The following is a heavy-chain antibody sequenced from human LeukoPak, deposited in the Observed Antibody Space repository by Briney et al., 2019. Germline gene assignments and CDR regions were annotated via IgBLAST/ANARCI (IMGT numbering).Heavy chain of an antibody. CDR2: INHSGST. D-gene: IGHD3-22*01. J-gene: IGHJ4*02. Sequence: SETLSLTCAVYGGSFSGYYWSWIRQPPGKGLEWIGEINHSGSTNYNPSLKSRVTISVDTSKNQFSLKLSSVTAADTAVYYCARHRTIYYDNGGYWVWGQGTLVTVSS. CDR3: ARHRTIYYDNGGYWV. CDR1: GGSFSGYY. V-gene: IGHV4-34*01.